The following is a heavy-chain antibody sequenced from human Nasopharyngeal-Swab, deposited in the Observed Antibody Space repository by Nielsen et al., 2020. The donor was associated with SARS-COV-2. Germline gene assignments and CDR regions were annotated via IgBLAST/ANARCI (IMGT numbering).Heavy chain of an antibody. D-gene: IGHD2-15*01. J-gene: IGHJ6*02. CDR3: AKDWGPVVVVAAGGYYYGMDV. CDR1: GFTFSSYW. Sequence: GGSLRLSCAASGFTFSSYWMHWVRQAPGKGLVWVSRINSDGSSTSYADSVKGRFTISRDNAKNTLYLQMNSLRAEDTAVYYCAKDWGPVVVVAAGGYYYGMDVWGQGTTVTVSS. V-gene: IGHV3-74*01. CDR2: INSDGSST.